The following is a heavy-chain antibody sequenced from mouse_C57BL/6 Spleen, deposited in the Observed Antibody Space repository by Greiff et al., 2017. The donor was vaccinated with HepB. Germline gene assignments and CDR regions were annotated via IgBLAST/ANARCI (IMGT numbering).Heavy chain of an antibody. J-gene: IGHJ1*03. CDR3: ARPSYYGSSYYWYFDV. D-gene: IGHD1-1*01. CDR2: IYPGDGDT. V-gene: IGHV1-82*01. Sequence: QVQLQQSGPELVKPGASVKISCKASGYAFSSSWMNWVKQRPGKGLEWIGRIYPGDGDTNSNGKFKGKGTLTADKSSSTAYMQLSSLTSEDSAVYFCARPSYYGSSYYWYFDVWGTGTTVTVSS. CDR1: GYAFSSSW.